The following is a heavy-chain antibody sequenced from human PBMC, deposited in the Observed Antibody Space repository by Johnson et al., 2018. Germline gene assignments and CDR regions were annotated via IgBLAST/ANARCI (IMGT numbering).Heavy chain of an antibody. D-gene: IGHD3-10*01. V-gene: IGHV4-59*01. CDR2: LYYSGST. CDR3: AARAVVRGLYRFDY. Sequence: QVQLQESGPGLVKPSETLSLTCTVSGASISSYYWSWIRQPPGKGLEWIGYLYYSGSTSHNPSLESRVTISLDTSKNQFSLKLTSVTAADTAVYYWAARAVVRGLYRFDYWGQGTLVTVSS. CDR1: GASISSYY. J-gene: IGHJ4*01.